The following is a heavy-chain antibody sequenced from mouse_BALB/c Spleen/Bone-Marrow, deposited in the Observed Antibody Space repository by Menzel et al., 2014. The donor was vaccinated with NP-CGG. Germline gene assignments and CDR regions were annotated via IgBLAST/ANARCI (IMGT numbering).Heavy chain of an antibody. CDR2: ILPGSGTT. Sequence: VKVVESGAELMKPGASVKISCKATGYTFSSYWIEWVKQRPGHGLEWIGEILPGSGTTNYNEKFKGKATFTADTSSNTAYMQLSSLTSEDSAVYYCARGTYRYYFDYWGQGTTLTVSS. V-gene: IGHV1-9*01. CDR1: GYTFSSYW. D-gene: IGHD2-14*01. J-gene: IGHJ2*01. CDR3: ARGTYRYYFDY.